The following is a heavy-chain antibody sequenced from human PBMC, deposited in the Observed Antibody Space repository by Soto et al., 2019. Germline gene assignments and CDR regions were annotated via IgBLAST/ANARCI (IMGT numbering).Heavy chain of an antibody. CDR3: ARDPSVSYYYDSSGYSGFDY. Sequence: PSVKVSGKASGYTFTSYGISWVRQAPGQGLEWMGWISAYNGNTNYAQKLQGRVTMTTDTSTSTAYMELRSLRSDDTAVYYCARDPSVSYYYDSSGYSGFDYWGQGTLVTVSS. CDR1: GYTFTSYG. J-gene: IGHJ4*02. V-gene: IGHV1-18*04. D-gene: IGHD3-22*01. CDR2: ISAYNGNT.